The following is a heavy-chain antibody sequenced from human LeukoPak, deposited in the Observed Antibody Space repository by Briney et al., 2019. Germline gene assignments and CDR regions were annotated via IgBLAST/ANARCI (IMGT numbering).Heavy chain of an antibody. CDR3: ARDLGIQLWPLYYYYGMDV. CDR1: GYTFTGYY. CDR2: INPNSGGT. V-gene: IGHV1-2*02. D-gene: IGHD5-18*01. J-gene: IGHJ6*02. Sequence: EASVKVSCKASGYTFTGYYMHWVRQAPGQGLEWMGWINPNSGGTNYAQKFQGRVTMTTDTSTSTAYMELRSLRSDDTAVYYCARDLGIQLWPLYYYYGMDVWGQGTTVTVSS.